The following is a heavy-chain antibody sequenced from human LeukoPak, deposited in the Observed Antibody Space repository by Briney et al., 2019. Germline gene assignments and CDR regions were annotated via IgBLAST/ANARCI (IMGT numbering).Heavy chain of an antibody. V-gene: IGHV1-18*01. CDR3: ARESYCSGGNCYSGAGDY. J-gene: IGHJ4*02. CDR2: ISAHNGNT. Sequence: ASVKVSCKASGYTFSNYGITWVRQAPGQGLEWMGWISAHNGNTKYAQNLQGRVTMITDTSTSTAYMELRRLTSDDTAVYYCARESYCSGGNCYSGAGDYWGQGTLVSVSS. D-gene: IGHD2-15*01. CDR1: GYTFSNYG.